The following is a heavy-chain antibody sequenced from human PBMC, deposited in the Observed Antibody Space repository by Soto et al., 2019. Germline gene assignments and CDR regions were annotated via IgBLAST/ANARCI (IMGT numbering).Heavy chain of an antibody. V-gene: IGHV4-4*02. Sequence: QVQLQESGPGLVKPSGTLSLTCAVSGGSISSSNWWSWVRQPPGKGLEWIGEIYHSGSTNYNPSHKSRVTISVEQSKNQFSRKLSSVPAADTAVYYCARSPDSSGYYPRWYYYGMDVWGQGTTVTVSS. CDR2: IYHSGST. D-gene: IGHD3-22*01. CDR3: ARSPDSSGYYPRWYYYGMDV. J-gene: IGHJ6*02. CDR1: GGSISSSNW.